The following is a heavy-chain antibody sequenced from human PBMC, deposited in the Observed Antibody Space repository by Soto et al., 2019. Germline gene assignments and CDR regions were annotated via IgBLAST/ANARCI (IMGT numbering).Heavy chain of an antibody. Sequence: PGEYLKISCQGSGYHSISYWNGWARPLAGKGRESMGITYPHDSDTRHTPSFKAQVTISVDKSINTAYLQWRSLEASHSSMYYCARLELTRDCSSSSCLTMDVWGQGTTVTVSS. CDR3: ARLELTRDCSSSSCLTMDV. J-gene: IGHJ6*02. V-gene: IGHV5-51*01. D-gene: IGHD2-2*01. CDR2: TYPHDSDT. CDR1: GYHSISYW.